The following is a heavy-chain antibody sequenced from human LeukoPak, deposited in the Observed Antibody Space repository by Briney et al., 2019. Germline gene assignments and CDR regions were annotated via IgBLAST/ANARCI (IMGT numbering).Heavy chain of an antibody. CDR3: ARGTIAAAGHYYFDY. V-gene: IGHV3-7*04. J-gene: IGHJ4*02. Sequence: GGSLRLSCAASGFTFSSYWMSWVRQAPGKGLEWVANIKQDGSEKYYVDSVKGRFTISGDNAKNSLYLQMNSLRAEDTAVYYCARGTIAAAGHYYFDYWGQGTQVTVSS. CDR1: GFTFSSYW. D-gene: IGHD6-13*01. CDR2: IKQDGSEK.